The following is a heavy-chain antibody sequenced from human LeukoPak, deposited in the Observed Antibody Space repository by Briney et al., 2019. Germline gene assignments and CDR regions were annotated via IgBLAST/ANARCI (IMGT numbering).Heavy chain of an antibody. CDR1: GFTFSDYY. CDR2: ISSSGSTI. CDR3: AKDNGSGSYYKSGYYYYGRDV. D-gene: IGHD3-10*01. Sequence: PGGSLRLSCAASGFTFSDYYMSWIRQAPGKGLEWVSYISSSGSTIYYADSVKGRFTISRDNAKNSLYLQMNSLRAEDTALYYCAKDNGSGSYYKSGYYYYGRDVWGQGTTLTVSS. J-gene: IGHJ6*02. V-gene: IGHV3-11*01.